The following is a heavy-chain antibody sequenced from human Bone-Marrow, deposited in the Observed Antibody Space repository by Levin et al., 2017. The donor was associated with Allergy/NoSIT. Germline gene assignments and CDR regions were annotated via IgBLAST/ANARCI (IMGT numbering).Heavy chain of an antibody. CDR2: INPIGGST. J-gene: IGHJ5*02. Sequence: ASVKVSCKASGYSFTTYYIHWVRQAPGQGLEWMGRINPIGGSTTYAQKFQGRVTMTRDTATDTVYMDLSSLKSEDTAVYYCARVAPWNNCFDPWGQGTLVTVSS. V-gene: IGHV1-46*01. D-gene: IGHD2-21*01. CDR1: GYSFTTYY. CDR3: ARVAPWNNCFDP.